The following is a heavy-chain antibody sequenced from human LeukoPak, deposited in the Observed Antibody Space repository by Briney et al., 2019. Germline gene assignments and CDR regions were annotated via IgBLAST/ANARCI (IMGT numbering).Heavy chain of an antibody. CDR2: ISGSSNNI. J-gene: IGHJ3*02. CDR1: GFIFSSYS. V-gene: IGHV3-21*01. D-gene: IGHD4-17*01. CDR3: ARWVTTGIGAFDI. Sequence: GGSLRLSCAASGFIFSSYSMNWVRQAPGKGLEWVSYISGSSNNIYYADSLKGRFTISRDNAKNSLYLQMNSLRAEDTAVYYCARWVTTGIGAFDIWGQGTMVTVSS.